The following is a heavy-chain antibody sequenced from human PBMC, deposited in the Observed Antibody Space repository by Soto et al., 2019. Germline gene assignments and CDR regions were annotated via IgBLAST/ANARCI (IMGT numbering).Heavy chain of an antibody. CDR1: GGSFSGYY. V-gene: IGHV4-34*01. D-gene: IGHD3-22*01. CDR3: ARDGDYDSPTRSLNWFDP. CDR2: INHSGST. J-gene: IGHJ5*02. Sequence: ETLSLTCAVYGGSFSGYYWSWIRQPPGKGLEWIGEINHSGSTNYNPSLKSRVTISVDTSKNQFSLKLSSVTAADTAVYYCARDGDYDSPTRSLNWFDPWGQGTLVTVAS.